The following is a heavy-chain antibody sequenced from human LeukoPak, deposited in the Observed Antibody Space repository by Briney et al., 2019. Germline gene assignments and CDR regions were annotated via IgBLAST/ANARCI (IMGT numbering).Heavy chain of an antibody. V-gene: IGHV4-61*01. CDR3: ARAGGYSGYDRDWFDP. D-gene: IGHD5-12*01. CDR1: GGSISSSSYY. CDR2: IYYSGST. J-gene: IGHJ5*02. Sequence: PSETLSLTCTVSGGSISSSSYYWSWIRQPPGKGLEWIGYIYYSGSTNYNPSLKSRVTISVDTSKNQFSLKLSSVTAADTAVYYCARAGGYSGYDRDWFDPWGQGTLVTVSS.